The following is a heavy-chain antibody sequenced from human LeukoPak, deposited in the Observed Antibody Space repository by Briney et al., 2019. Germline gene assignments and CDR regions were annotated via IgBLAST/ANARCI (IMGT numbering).Heavy chain of an antibody. Sequence: GASVKVSCKASGYTFTSYGISWVRQAPGQGLEWMGWINPNSGGTNYAQKFQGRVTMTRDTSISTAYMELSRLRSDDTAVYYCARERSDSSGYYQQEGAFDIWGQGTMVTVSS. CDR2: INPNSGGT. CDR3: ARERSDSSGYYQQEGAFDI. D-gene: IGHD3-22*01. V-gene: IGHV1-2*02. J-gene: IGHJ3*02. CDR1: GYTFTSYG.